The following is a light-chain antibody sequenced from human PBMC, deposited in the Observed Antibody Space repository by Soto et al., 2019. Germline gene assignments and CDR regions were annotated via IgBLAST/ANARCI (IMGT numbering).Light chain of an antibody. CDR2: DVS. J-gene: IGLJ1*01. CDR1: SSDVGGYKY. Sequence: QSALTQPRSVSGSPGQSVTISCTGTSSDVGGYKYVSWYQQHPGKAPKLMIYDVSKRPSGVPDRFSGSKSGNTASLTISGLQAEDEADYYFCSYAGSYTYVFGTGTKLNVL. CDR3: CSYAGSYTYV. V-gene: IGLV2-11*01.